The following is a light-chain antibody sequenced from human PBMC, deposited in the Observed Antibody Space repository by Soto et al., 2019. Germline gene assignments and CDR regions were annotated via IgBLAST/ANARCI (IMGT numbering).Light chain of an antibody. Sequence: DIQMTQSPSTLSASIGDRVTITCRASQTINNWLAWYQQKPGKAPNLLIYHASNLETGVPSRLSGSACGTEFTLTNSSLQRDDFATYYCQHYNSYPWTFGQGTKVEIK. V-gene: IGKV1-5*01. CDR2: HAS. CDR1: QTINNW. J-gene: IGKJ1*01. CDR3: QHYNSYPWT.